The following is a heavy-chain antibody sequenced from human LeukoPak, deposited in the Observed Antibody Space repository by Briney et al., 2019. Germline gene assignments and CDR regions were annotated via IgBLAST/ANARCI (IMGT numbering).Heavy chain of an antibody. CDR3: ARVGNNYYDSSGYYSDYFDY. V-gene: IGHV3-21*01. CDR1: GFTFSSYS. J-gene: IGHJ4*02. CDR2: ISSSSSYI. Sequence: PGGSLRLSCAASGFTFSSYSMNWVRQAPGKGLEWVSSISSSSSYIYYADSVKGRSTISRDNAKNSLYLQMNSLRAEDTAVYYCARVGNNYYDSSGYYSDYFDYWGQGTLVTVSS. D-gene: IGHD3-22*01.